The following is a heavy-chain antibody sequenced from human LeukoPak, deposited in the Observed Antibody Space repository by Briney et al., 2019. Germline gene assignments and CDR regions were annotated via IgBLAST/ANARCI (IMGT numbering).Heavy chain of an antibody. CDR3: ARGREIHGGSDTKLDDY. CDR1: GYTFTGHY. D-gene: IGHD3-10*01. V-gene: IGHV1-2*02. CDR2: INPNSGGT. J-gene: IGHJ4*02. Sequence: GASVKVSCKASGYTFTGHYMHWVRQARGQGLEWMGRINPNSGGTYYAEKFQGRVTMTSDTSINTAYMELSSLTSDDAAVYYCARGREIHGGSDTKLDDYWGQGTLVTVSS.